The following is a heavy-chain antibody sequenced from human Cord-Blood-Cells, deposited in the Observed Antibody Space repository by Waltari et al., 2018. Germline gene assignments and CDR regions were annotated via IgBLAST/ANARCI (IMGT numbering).Heavy chain of an antibody. CDR1: GGSISSYY. J-gene: IGHJ3*02. D-gene: IGHD6-6*01. Sequence: QVQLQESGPGLVKPSETLSLTCTVSGGSISSYYWSWIRQPAGKGLEWIGRIYTSGSTNYNPSLKSRVTMSVVTSKNQFSLKLSSVTAADTAVYYCARDQHQRIAAFDAFDIWGQGTMVTVSS. CDR3: ARDQHQRIAAFDAFDI. CDR2: IYTSGST. V-gene: IGHV4-4*07.